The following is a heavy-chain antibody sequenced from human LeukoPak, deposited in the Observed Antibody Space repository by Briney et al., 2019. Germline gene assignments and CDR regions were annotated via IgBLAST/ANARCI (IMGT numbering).Heavy chain of an antibody. D-gene: IGHD2-21*01. V-gene: IGHV4-39*07. CDR3: ARLLSCFISY. J-gene: IGHJ4*02. Sequence: SETLSLTCPVSVDSICSSSYYWGWIRQPPGKGLEWIGSIYYSGSTYYNPSLKSRVTISVDTSKNQFSLKLSSVTAADTAIYYCARLLSCFISYWGQGVLVTVSS. CDR1: VDSICSSSYY. CDR2: IYYSGST.